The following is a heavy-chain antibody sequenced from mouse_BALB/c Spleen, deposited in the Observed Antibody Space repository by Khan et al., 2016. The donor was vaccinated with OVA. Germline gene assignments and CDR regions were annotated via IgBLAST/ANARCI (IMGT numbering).Heavy chain of an antibody. J-gene: IGHJ4*01. V-gene: IGHV3-2*02. Sequence: VQLKESGPGLVKPSQSLSLTCTVTGYSITSNYAWYWIRQLPGNKLEWMGYISYSGLTSYNPSLKSRISITRDTSKNQFFLQLNSVTTEDTATYYCARGNYYGYTMAYWGQGTPVTVSA. D-gene: IGHD1-1*01. CDR3: ARGNYYGYTMAY. CDR2: ISYSGLT. CDR1: GYSITSNYA.